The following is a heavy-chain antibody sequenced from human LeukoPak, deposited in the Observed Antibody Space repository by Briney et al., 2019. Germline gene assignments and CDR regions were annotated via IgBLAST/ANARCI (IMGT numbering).Heavy chain of an antibody. D-gene: IGHD2-15*01. CDR3: ASSGGSYFDY. V-gene: IGHV4-59*01. CDR1: GGSISSYY. J-gene: IGHJ4*02. CDR2: IYYSGST. Sequence: PSETLSLTCTVSGGSISSYYWSWIRPPPGKGLGWIGYIYYSGSTNYNPALKSRVTISVDTSKNQFSLKLSTVTAADTAVYYCASSGGSYFDYWGQGTLVTVVS.